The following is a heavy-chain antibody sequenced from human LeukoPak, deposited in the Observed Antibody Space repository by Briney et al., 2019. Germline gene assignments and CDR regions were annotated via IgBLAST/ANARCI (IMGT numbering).Heavy chain of an antibody. V-gene: IGHV4-39*07. D-gene: IGHD3-10*01. J-gene: IGHJ6*04. CDR2: IYYSGST. Sequence: PSETLSLTCTVSGGSISSSSYYWGWIRQPPGKGLEWIGSIYYSGSTYYNPSLKSRVTLSVATSKNQFSLKLTSVTAADTAVYYCARARCGECFYYYYGMAVWGKGTMVTVSS. CDR1: GGSISSSSYY. CDR3: ARARCGECFYYYYGMAV.